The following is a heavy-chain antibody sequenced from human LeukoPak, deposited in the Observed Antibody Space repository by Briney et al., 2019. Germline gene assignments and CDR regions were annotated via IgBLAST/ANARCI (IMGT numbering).Heavy chain of an antibody. CDR2: IYSGGST. V-gene: IGHV3-66*01. CDR1: GFTVSSKY. Sequence: PGGSLRLSCAASGFTVSSKYMSWVRQAPGKGLEWVSVIYSGGSTYYADSVKGRFTISRDNAENSLYLQMNSLRAEDTAVYYCARDSGDYWGQGTLVTVSS. D-gene: IGHD1-14*01. CDR3: ARDSGDY. J-gene: IGHJ4*02.